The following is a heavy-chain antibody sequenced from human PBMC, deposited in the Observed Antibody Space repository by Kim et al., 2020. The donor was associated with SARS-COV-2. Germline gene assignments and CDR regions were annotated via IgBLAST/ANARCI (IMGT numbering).Heavy chain of an antibody. J-gene: IGHJ4*02. CDR3: ARRRIGDPTAEHDY. Sequence: SPSFQGHVTISADKSISTAYLQWSSLKASDTAMYYCARRRIGDPTAEHDYWGQGTLVTVSS. V-gene: IGHV5-10-1*01. D-gene: IGHD2-21*02.